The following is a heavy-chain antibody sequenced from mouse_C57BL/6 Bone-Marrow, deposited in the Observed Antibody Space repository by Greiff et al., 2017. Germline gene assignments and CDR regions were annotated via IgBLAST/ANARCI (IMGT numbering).Heavy chain of an antibody. CDR3: AKKNYDYGAWFAY. V-gene: IGHV1-55*01. CDR1: GYTFTSYW. Sequence: VQLQQPGAELVKPGASVKMSCKASGYTFTSYWITWVKQRPGQGLEWIGDIYPGSGSTNDNEKFKSKATLTGDTSSSTAYLQLSSLTSEDAAVYYCAKKNYDYGAWFAYWGQGTLVTVSA. CDR2: IYPGSGST. J-gene: IGHJ3*01. D-gene: IGHD2-4*01.